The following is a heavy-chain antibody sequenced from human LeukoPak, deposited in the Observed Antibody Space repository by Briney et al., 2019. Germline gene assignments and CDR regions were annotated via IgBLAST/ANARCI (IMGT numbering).Heavy chain of an antibody. D-gene: IGHD4-17*01. CDR3: AKDPTAGGYGDYDYFDY. Sequence: GGSLRLSCAASGFTFSSYAMSWVRQAPGKGLEWVSAISGSGGSTYYADSVKGRFTISRDNSKNTLYLQMNSLRAKDTAIYYCAKDPTAGGYGDYDYFDYWGQGTLVTVSS. CDR1: GFTFSSYA. V-gene: IGHV3-23*01. J-gene: IGHJ4*02. CDR2: ISGSGGST.